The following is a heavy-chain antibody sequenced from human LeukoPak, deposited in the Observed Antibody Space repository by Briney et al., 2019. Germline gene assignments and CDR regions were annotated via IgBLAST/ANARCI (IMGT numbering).Heavy chain of an antibody. CDR1: GGSISSSSYY. Sequence: PSETLSLTCTVSGGSISSSSYYWGWIRQPPGKGLEWIGSIYYRGSTYYNPSLKSRVTISVDTSKNQFSLKLSSVTAADTAVYYCARHPHYGSGSYRNYNWFDPWGQGTLVTVSS. CDR2: IYYRGST. CDR3: ARHPHYGSGSYRNYNWFDP. J-gene: IGHJ5*02. V-gene: IGHV4-39*01. D-gene: IGHD3-10*01.